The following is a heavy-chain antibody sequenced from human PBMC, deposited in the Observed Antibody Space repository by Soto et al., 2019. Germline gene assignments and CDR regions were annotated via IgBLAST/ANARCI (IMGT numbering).Heavy chain of an antibody. J-gene: IGHJ6*02. CDR1: GGSISSGGYS. Sequence: NPSETLSLTCAVSGGSISSGGYSWSWIRQPPGKGLEWIGYIYESGSTYYNPSLKSRVTISVDRSKNQFSLKLSSVTAADTAVYYCARAHYGDYGYGMDGWGQGTTVT. D-gene: IGHD4-17*01. CDR2: IYESGST. V-gene: IGHV4-30-2*01. CDR3: ARAHYGDYGYGMDG.